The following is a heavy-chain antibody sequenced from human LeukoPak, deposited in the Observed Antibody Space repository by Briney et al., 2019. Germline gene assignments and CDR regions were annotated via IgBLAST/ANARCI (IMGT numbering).Heavy chain of an antibody. D-gene: IGHD2-2*01. CDR3: ARNPLGNCSSSSCLRYWYFDL. CDR1: GGSISSSSYY. Sequence: SETLSLTCTVSGGSISSSSYYWGWIRQPPGKGLEWIGSIYYSGSTYYNPSLKSRVTISVDTSKNQFSLKLSSVTAADTAVYYCARNPLGNCSSSSCLRYWYFDLWGRGTLVTVSS. V-gene: IGHV4-39*07. J-gene: IGHJ2*01. CDR2: IYYSGST.